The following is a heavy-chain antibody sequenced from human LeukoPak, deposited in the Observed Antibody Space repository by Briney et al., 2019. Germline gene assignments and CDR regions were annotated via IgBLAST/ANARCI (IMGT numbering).Heavy chain of an antibody. CDR3: AAYSSTWPNYFFGN. J-gene: IGHJ4*02. V-gene: IGHV4-59*08. D-gene: IGHD6-13*01. CDR2: IYYSGST. CDR1: GGSISSYY. Sequence: SETLSLTCTVSGGSISSYYWNWIRQPPGQGLEWIGYIYYSGSTNYNPSLKSRVTISVDTSKNQFSLKLSSVTAADTAVYYCAAYSSTWPNYFFGNWGQGTLVTVSS.